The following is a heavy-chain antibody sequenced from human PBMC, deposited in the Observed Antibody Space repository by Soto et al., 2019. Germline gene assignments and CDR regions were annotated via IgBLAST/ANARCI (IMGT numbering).Heavy chain of an antibody. CDR2: IYYSGST. Sequence: SETLSLTCTVSGGSISSGGYYWSWIRQHPGKSLKWIGYIYYSGSTYYNPSLKSRVTISVDTSKNQFSLKLSSVTAADTAVYYCARAHLRFCSSTSCYSVDYYYYGMDVWGQGTTVTVSS. D-gene: IGHD2-2*02. CDR1: GGSISSGGYY. CDR3: ARAHLRFCSSTSCYSVDYYYYGMDV. V-gene: IGHV4-31*03. J-gene: IGHJ6*02.